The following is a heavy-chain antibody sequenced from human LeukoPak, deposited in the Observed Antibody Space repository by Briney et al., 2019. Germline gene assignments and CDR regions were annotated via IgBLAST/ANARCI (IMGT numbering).Heavy chain of an antibody. CDR3: ARADFWSGYFPFGMDV. Sequence: SETLSLTCTVSGGSISSYYWSWIRQPPGKGLEWIGYIYYSGSTNYNPSLKSRVTISVDTSKNQFSLKLSSLTAADTAVYYCARADFWSGYFPFGMDVWGQGTTVTVSS. CDR2: IYYSGST. J-gene: IGHJ6*01. CDR1: GGSISSYY. D-gene: IGHD3-3*01. V-gene: IGHV4-59*01.